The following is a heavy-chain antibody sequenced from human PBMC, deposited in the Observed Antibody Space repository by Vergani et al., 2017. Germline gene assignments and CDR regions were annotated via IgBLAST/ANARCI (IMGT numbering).Heavy chain of an antibody. CDR2: IYYSGST. Sequence: QLQLQESGPGLVKPSETLSLTCTVSGGSISSSSYYWGWIRQPPGKGLEWIGSIYYSGSTYYNPSLKSRVTISVDTSKNQLPLKLSSVTAADTAVYYWERRSCSSTSCFYYYYYYMDVWGKGTTVTVSS. CDR3: ERRSCSSTSCFYYYYYYMDV. CDR1: GGSISSSSYY. D-gene: IGHD2-2*01. V-gene: IGHV4-39*01. J-gene: IGHJ6*03.